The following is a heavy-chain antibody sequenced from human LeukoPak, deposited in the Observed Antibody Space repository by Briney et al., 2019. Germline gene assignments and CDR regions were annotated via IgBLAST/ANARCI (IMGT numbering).Heavy chain of an antibody. J-gene: IGHJ6*03. D-gene: IGHD7-27*01. CDR1: GFTFSSYW. CDR3: ARNKLGFSEKYMDV. Sequence: PGGSLRLSCEASGFTFSSYWMSWVRQAPGKGLEWVSSISSSSSYIYYADSVKGRFTISRDNAKNSLCLQMNSLRAEDTAVYYCARNKLGFSEKYMDVWGKGTTVTISS. V-gene: IGHV3-21*01. CDR2: ISSSSSYI.